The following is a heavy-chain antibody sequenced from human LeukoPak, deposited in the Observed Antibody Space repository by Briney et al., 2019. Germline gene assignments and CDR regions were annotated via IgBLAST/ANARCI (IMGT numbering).Heavy chain of an antibody. D-gene: IGHD2-21*02. V-gene: IGHV4-61*02. CDR2: IYTSGST. CDR3: AKMTIHGDSVL. Sequence: SETLSLTCTVSGGSISSSSYYWSWIRQPAGKGLEWIGRIYTSGSTNYNPSLKSRVTMSVDTSENQFSLKLSSVTAADTAVYYCAKMTIHGDSVLWGQGSLVTVSS. J-gene: IGHJ4*02. CDR1: GGSISSSSYY.